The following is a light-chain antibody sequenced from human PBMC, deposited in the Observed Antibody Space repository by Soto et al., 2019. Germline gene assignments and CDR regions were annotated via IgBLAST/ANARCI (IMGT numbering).Light chain of an antibody. CDR3: QQSYSTPPLT. V-gene: IGKV1-39*01. CDR2: AAS. J-gene: IGKJ4*01. CDR1: QSISSY. Sequence: DIQMTQSPSSLSASVGDRVTITCRASQSISSYLNWYQQKPGKAPKLLIYAASSLQSGVPSRFGGSGSGTGFTLTISSLQPEDFATYYCQQSYSTPPLTFGGGTKVEIK.